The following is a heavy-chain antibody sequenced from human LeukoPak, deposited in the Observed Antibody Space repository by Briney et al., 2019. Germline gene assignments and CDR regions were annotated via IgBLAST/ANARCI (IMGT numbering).Heavy chain of an antibody. CDR1: GFSFTTYW. Sequence: GGSLRLSCGASGFSFTTYWMGWVRQAPGKGLEWVANIKQDGTEKYYVDSVKGRFTISRDNAKSSLYLQMNSLRAEDTAVYYCARRAGAYSHPYDYWGQGTLVTVSS. J-gene: IGHJ4*02. CDR3: ARRAGAYSHPYDY. V-gene: IGHV3-7*03. CDR2: IKQDGTEK. D-gene: IGHD4/OR15-4a*01.